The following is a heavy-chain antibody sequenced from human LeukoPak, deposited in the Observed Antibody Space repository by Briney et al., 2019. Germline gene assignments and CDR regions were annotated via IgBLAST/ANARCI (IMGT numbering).Heavy chain of an antibody. CDR2: ISGDGGST. V-gene: IGHV3-43*02. CDR1: GFTFDDYA. D-gene: IGHD4-17*01. J-gene: IGHJ4*02. Sequence: GGSLRLSCAASGFTFDDYAMRWVRQAPGKGLELVSLISGDGGSTYYADSVEGRFTISRDNSKNSLYLQMNRLRTENTALYYCAKDIGYGDFLGDWGQGTLVTVSS. CDR3: AKDIGYGDFLGD.